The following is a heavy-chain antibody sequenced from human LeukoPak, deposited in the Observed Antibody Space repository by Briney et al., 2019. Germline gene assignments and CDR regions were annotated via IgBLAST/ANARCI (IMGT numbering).Heavy chain of an antibody. CDR2: IDWDDDK. Sequence: SGPALVKPTQTLTLTCTFSGFSLSTSGMRASWIRQPPGKALEWLARIDWDDDKFCSTSLKTRLTISKDTSKNQVVLTMTNMDPVDTATYYCARSALGYDGAFDIWGQGTMVTVSS. V-gene: IGHV2-70*04. CDR3: ARSALGYDGAFDI. D-gene: IGHD7-27*01. CDR1: GFSLSTSGMR. J-gene: IGHJ3*02.